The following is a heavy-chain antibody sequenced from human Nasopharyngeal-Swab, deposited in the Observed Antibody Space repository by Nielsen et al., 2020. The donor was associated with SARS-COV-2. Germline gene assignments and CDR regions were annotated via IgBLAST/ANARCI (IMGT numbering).Heavy chain of an antibody. D-gene: IGHD1-26*01. V-gene: IGHV5-51*01. CDR1: GYIFTSYW. CDR3: VRRAFSASYFYFDY. CDR2: IYPADSDS. Sequence: GGSLRLSCKGSGYIFTSYWIGWVRQMPGKGLEWTGVIYPADSDSRYSLSFQGQVSISVDKSISTAYLQWNTLKASDTAIYYCVRRAFSASYFYFDYWGPGTLVTVSS. J-gene: IGHJ4*02.